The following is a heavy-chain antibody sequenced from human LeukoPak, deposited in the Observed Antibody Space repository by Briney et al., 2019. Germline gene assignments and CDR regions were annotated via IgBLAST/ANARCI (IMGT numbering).Heavy chain of an antibody. V-gene: IGHV4-34*01. CDR2: LNHSGSY. CDR1: GGTFSDYY. CDR3: ARGRVVGDYVIES. Sequence: SETLSLTCAVYGGTFSDYYWSWIRQPPGKGLEWMGELNHSGSYNYNPSLKRRVTMSVDTSKNQCSLKLSSMTAADTALYYCARGRVVGDYVIESWGQGKLVTVSS. J-gene: IGHJ4*02. D-gene: IGHD4-17*01.